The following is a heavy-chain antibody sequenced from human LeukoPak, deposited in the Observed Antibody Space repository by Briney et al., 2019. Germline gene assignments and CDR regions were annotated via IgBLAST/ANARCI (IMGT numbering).Heavy chain of an antibody. J-gene: IGHJ4*01. CDR3: ARGYYGDTHFDY. CDR1: GFTFSTYW. Sequence: GGSLRLSCAASGFTFSTYWMHWVRQAPGKGLVWVSRMNNDGSSTNYADSVKGRFTISRDNAKNTLYLQMKSLRAEDTAVYYCARGYYGDTHFDYWGQGILVTVSS. D-gene: IGHD4-17*01. V-gene: IGHV3-74*01. CDR2: MNNDGSST.